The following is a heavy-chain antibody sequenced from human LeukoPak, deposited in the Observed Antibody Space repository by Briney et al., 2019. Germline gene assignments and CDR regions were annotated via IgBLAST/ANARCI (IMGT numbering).Heavy chain of an antibody. CDR3: ARAGAAMANYYYYYMDV. CDR1: GFNFDHYG. J-gene: IGHJ6*03. D-gene: IGHD5-18*01. V-gene: IGHV3-48*04. CDR2: ISSSGSTI. Sequence: PGGSLRLSCSASGFNFDHYGMSWVRQAPGKGLEWVSYISSSGSTIYYADSVKGRFTISRDNAKNSLYLQMNSLRAEDTAVYYCARAGAAMANYYYYYMDVWGKGTTVTVSS.